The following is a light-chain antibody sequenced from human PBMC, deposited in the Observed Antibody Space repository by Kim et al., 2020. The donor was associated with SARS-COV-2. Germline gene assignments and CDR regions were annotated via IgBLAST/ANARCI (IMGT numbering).Light chain of an antibody. Sequence: LGASVKLTSTLSSGNCSYAIAWDQQQPEKSPRYLMKLNSDGSHSKGDAIPDRFSGSSSGAERYLTISSLQSEDEADYYCQTWGTVVFGGGTQLTVL. CDR2: LNSDGSH. CDR3: QTWGTVV. V-gene: IGLV4-69*01. CDR1: SGNCSYA. J-gene: IGLJ2*01.